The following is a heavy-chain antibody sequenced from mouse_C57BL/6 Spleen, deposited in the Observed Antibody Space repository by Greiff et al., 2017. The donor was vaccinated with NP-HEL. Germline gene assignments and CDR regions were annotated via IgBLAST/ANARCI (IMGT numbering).Heavy chain of an antibody. CDR2: INPSNGGI. CDR3: ARTDYYGSLKYFDY. Sequence: VQLQQPGTELVKPGASVKLSCKASGYTFTSYWMHWVKQRPGQGLEWIGNINPSNGGINYNEKFKSKATLTVEKSSSTAYMQLSSLTSEDSAVYYCARTDYYGSLKYFDYWGQGTTLTVSS. CDR1: GYTFTSYW. D-gene: IGHD1-1*01. J-gene: IGHJ2*01. V-gene: IGHV1-53*01.